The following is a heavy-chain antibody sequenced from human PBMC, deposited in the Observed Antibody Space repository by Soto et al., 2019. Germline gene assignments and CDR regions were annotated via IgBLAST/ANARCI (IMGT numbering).Heavy chain of an antibody. CDR1: GYSFTSYW. V-gene: IGHV5-10-1*01. J-gene: IGHJ6*02. Sequence: GESLKISCKGSGYSFTSYWISWVRQMPGKGLEWMARIDPSDSYTNYSPSFQGHVTISADKSISTAYLQSRSLKASDTAMYYCARQSGGNTDYYYGMDVWGQGTTVTVSS. CDR2: IDPSDSYT. CDR3: ARQSGGNTDYYYGMDV. D-gene: IGHD2-15*01.